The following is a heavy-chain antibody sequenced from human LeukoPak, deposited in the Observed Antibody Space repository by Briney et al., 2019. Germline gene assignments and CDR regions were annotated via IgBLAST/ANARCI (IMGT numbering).Heavy chain of an antibody. CDR3: ARWEGTSYYDSSGFMVY. Sequence: ASVKVSCKASGYTFTGYYLHWVRQATGQGLEWMGWMNPNSGNTGYAQKFQGRVTITRNTSISTAYMELSSLRSEDTAVYYCARWEGTSYYDSSGFMVYWGQGTLVTVSS. J-gene: IGHJ4*02. CDR2: MNPNSGNT. V-gene: IGHV1-8*03. D-gene: IGHD3-22*01. CDR1: GYTFTGYY.